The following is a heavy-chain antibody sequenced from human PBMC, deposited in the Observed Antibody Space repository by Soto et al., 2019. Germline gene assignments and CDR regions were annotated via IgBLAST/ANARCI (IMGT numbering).Heavy chain of an antibody. CDR3: ATVGYCSSTSCYAVYVSWFDP. CDR1: GYTLTELS. CDR2: FDPEDGET. Sequence: GASVKVSCKVSGYTLTELSVHWVRQAPGKGLEWMGGFDPEDGETIYAQKFQGRVTMTEDTSTDTAYMELSSLRSEDTAVYYCATVGYCSSTSCYAVYVSWFDPWGQGTLVTAPQ. V-gene: IGHV1-24*01. J-gene: IGHJ5*02. D-gene: IGHD2-2*03.